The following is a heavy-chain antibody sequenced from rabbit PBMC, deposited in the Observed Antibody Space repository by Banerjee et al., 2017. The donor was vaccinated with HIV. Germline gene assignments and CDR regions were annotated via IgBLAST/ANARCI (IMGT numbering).Heavy chain of an antibody. CDR1: GFSFISGYD. Sequence: QSLEESGGDLVKPGASLTLTCTASGFSFISGYDMCWVRQAPGKGLEWITYIYTGSSGSTYYASWAKGRFTISSDNAQNTVFLQMTSLTASDTATYFCARDSYDDYGDLFNLWGPGTLVTVS. J-gene: IGHJ4*01. V-gene: IGHV1S40*01. CDR2: IYTGSSGST. CDR3: ARDSYDDYGDLFNL. D-gene: IGHD2-1*01.